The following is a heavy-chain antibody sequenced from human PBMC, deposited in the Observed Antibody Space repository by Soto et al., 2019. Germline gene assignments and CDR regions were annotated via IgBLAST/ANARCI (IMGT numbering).Heavy chain of an antibody. Sequence: QVQLQESGPGLVKPSETLSLTCTVSGGSVSSGAFYWSWIRQHPGKGLEWIGYIHYTGGTYYNPSLKSRITMSLDASRSQFSLKLTSVTAAETAVYYCAREGAGTIDFPPYLYYFCYMDVWGRGTTVTVSS. J-gene: IGHJ6*03. V-gene: IGHV4-31*03. D-gene: IGHD1-1*01. CDR3: AREGAGTIDFPPYLYYFCYMDV. CDR1: GGSVSSGAFY. CDR2: IHYTGGT.